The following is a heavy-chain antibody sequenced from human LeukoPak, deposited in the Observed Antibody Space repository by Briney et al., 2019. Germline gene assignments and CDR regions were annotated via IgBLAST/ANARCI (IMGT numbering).Heavy chain of an antibody. V-gene: IGHV4-59*08. CDR3: ARHSIASDGARLFDY. D-gene: IGHD2-21*01. CDR1: GGSITSYY. J-gene: IGHJ4*02. CDR2: LYYSGYS. Sequence: PAETLSLTCTVSGGSITSYYWAWLRQPPGKGLEWIGYLYYSGYSNYNPSLKSRVSMSVDTSKNQFSLKLTSVTAADTAVYYCARHSIASDGARLFDYWGRGTLVTVSS.